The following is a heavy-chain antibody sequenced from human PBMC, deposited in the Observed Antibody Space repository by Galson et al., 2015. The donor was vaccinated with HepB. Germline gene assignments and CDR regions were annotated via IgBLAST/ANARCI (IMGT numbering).Heavy chain of an antibody. CDR3: ARRPEWLYAFDI. D-gene: IGHD5-12*01. CDR1: GGSISSSSYY. Sequence: ETLSLTCTVSGGSISSSSYYWGWIRQPPGKGLEWIGSIYYSGSTYYNPSLKSRVTISVDTSKNQFSLKLSSVTAADTAVYYCARRPEWLYAFDIWGQGTMVTVSS. CDR2: IYYSGST. J-gene: IGHJ3*02. V-gene: IGHV4-39*01.